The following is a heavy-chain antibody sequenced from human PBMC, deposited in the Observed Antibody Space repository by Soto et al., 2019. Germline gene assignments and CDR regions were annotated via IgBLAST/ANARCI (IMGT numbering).Heavy chain of an antibody. CDR3: ARCFLGPRRYYYYYGMDV. D-gene: IGHD7-27*01. J-gene: IGHJ6*02. CDR2: ISSSSSTI. CDR1: GFTFSSYS. Sequence: GGSLRLSCAASGFTFSSYSMNWVRQAPGKGLEWVSYISSSSSTIYYADSVKGRFTISRDNAKNSLYLQMNSLRDEDTAVYYCARCFLGPRRYYYYYGMDVWGQGTTVTVSS. V-gene: IGHV3-48*02.